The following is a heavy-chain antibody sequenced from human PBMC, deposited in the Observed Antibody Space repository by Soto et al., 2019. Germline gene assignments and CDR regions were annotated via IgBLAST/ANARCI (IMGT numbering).Heavy chain of an antibody. CDR2: ISYDGSNK. J-gene: IGHJ4*02. Sequence: GGSLRLSXAASGFTFSSYGMHWVRQAPGKGLEWVAVISYDGSNKYYADSVKGRFTISRDNSKNTLYLQMNSLRAEDTAVYYCAKDVYYYDSSGYYPYWGQGTLVPSPQ. D-gene: IGHD3-22*01. CDR1: GFTFSSYG. CDR3: AKDVYYYDSSGYYPY. V-gene: IGHV3-30*18.